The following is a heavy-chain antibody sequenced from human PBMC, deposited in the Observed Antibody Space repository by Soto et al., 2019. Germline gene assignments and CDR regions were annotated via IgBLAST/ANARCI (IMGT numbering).Heavy chain of an antibody. Sequence: SETLSLTCTVSGGSISGSDYYWGWIRQPPGKGLEWIGNIYYSGITYFYPSLKSRVTISVDTSKNQFSLKLSSVTAADTAVYYCARALWGPAGHINWFDPWGQGTLVTVSS. D-gene: IGHD2-2*01. CDR3: ARALWGPAGHINWFDP. J-gene: IGHJ5*02. CDR2: IYYSGIT. CDR1: GGSISGSDYY. V-gene: IGHV4-39*07.